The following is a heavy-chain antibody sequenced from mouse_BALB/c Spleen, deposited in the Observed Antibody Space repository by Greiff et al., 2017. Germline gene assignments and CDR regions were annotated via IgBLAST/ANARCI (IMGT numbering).Heavy chain of an antibody. CDR1: GFTFSSFG. CDR2: ISSGSSTI. J-gene: IGHJ2*01. Sequence: EVQGVESGGGLVQPGGSRKLSCAASGFTFSSFGMHWVRQAPEKGLEWVAYISSGSSTIYYADTVKGRFTISRDNPKNTLFLQMTSLRSEDTAMYYCARDRYYFDDWGEGTTRTVSS. CDR3: ARDRYYFDD. V-gene: IGHV5-17*02.